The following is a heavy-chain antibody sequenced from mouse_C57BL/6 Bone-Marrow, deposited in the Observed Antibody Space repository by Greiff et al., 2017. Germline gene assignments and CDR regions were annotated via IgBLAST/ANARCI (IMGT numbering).Heavy chain of an antibody. V-gene: IGHV5-6*01. CDR3: ATTVVSFDY. Sequence: EVQLVESGGDLVKPGGSLKLSCAASGFTFSSYGMSWVRQTPDKRLEWVATISSGGSYTYYPDSVKGRFTISRDNAKNTLYLQMSSLKSEDTAMYYCATTVVSFDYWGQGTTLTVSS. CDR2: ISSGGSYT. CDR1: GFTFSSYG. J-gene: IGHJ2*01. D-gene: IGHD1-1*01.